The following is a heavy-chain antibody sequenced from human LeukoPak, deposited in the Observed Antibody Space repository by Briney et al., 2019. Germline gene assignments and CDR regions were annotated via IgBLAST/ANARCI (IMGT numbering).Heavy chain of an antibody. D-gene: IGHD6-13*01. CDR2: IYIGGDT. J-gene: IGHJ6*02. Sequence: GGSLRLSCAASGLTVSSNYMSWVRQAPGKGLEWVSIIYIGGDTYYADSVKGRFTISRDNSKNTLYLQMNSLRVEDTAVYYCARSPGIAAAGIRGSGMDVWGQGTTVTVSS. CDR3: ARSPGIAAAGIRGSGMDV. V-gene: IGHV3-53*01. CDR1: GLTVSSNY.